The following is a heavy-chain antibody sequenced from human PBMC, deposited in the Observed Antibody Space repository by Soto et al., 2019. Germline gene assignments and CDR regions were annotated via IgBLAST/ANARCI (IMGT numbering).Heavy chain of an antibody. CDR3: ARVPRPNCSSPRRHAGIDY. J-gene: IGHJ4*02. CDR1: GYTFTGYY. Sequence: ASVKVSCKACGYTFTGYYMHWVRQAPGQGLEWMGWINPNSGGTNYAQKFEGWVTMTRDTAISTAYMELSRLRSEDKAVHYCARVPRPNCSSPRRHAGIDYWRQRTLVTVSS. V-gene: IGHV1-2*04. CDR2: INPNSGGT. D-gene: IGHD2-2*01.